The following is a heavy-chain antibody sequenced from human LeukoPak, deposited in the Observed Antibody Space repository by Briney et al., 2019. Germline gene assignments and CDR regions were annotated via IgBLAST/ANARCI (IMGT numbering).Heavy chain of an antibody. Sequence: SSVKVSCKASGGTFSSYAISWVRQAPGQGLEWMGRIIPILGIANYAQKFQGRVTITADESTSTAYMELSSLRSEDTAVYYCANTGDTAMAYYFDYWGQGTLVTVSS. CDR2: IIPILGIA. CDR1: GGTFSSYA. V-gene: IGHV1-69*04. CDR3: ANTGDTAMAYYFDY. J-gene: IGHJ4*02. D-gene: IGHD5-18*01.